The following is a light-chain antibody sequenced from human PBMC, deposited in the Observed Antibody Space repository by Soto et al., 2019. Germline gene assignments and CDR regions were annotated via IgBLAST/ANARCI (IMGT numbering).Light chain of an antibody. CDR2: AAS. Sequence: DIQMTQSPSYLSASVGDRVTITCRESQSMSSYLNGYQQKPGKAPKLLIYAASSLQSGVPSSCSGSGSGTYFTLTISSLQPEYFATYYCQQSYSPRTFGQGTKVEIK. CDR3: QQSYSPRT. J-gene: IGKJ1*01. V-gene: IGKV1-39*01. CDR1: QSMSSY.